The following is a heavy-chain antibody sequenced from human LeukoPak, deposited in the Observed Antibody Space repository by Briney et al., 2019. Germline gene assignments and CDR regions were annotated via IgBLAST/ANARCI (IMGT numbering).Heavy chain of an antibody. CDR3: ATSGAEPSYYHNYMDV. CDR1: GFTFSSSA. V-gene: IGHV3-23*01. Sequence: GGSLRLSCIASGFTFSSSAMSWVRQAPGKGLEWVSDINGSGGRTYYADSVKGRFTISRDNSKNTLYLQMNSLRAEDTAVYYCATSGAEPSYYHNYMDVWGKGTTVTISS. CDR2: INGSGGRT. J-gene: IGHJ6*03. D-gene: IGHD3-10*01.